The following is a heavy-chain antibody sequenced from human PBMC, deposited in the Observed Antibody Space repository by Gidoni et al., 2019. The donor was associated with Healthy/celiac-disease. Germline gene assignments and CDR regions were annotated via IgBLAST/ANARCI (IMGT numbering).Heavy chain of an antibody. J-gene: IGHJ6*02. V-gene: IGHV3-33*01. Sequence: QVQLVASGGGVVQPGRSLSLSCAASGFTFRSYGMPWVRQAPGKGLEGVAVIWYDGSNKYYADSVKGRFTISRDNSKNTLYLQMNSLRAEDTAVYYCARDQGRRHFWSGRSYYYYGMDVWGQGTTVTVSS. CDR1: GFTFRSYG. CDR3: ARDQGRRHFWSGRSYYYYGMDV. D-gene: IGHD3-3*02. CDR2: IWYDGSNK.